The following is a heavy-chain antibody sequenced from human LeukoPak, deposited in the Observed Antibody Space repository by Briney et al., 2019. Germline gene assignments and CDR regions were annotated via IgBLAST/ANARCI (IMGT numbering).Heavy chain of an antibody. CDR1: GFTVSGNY. V-gene: IGHV3-11*04. CDR2: ISSSGTTI. D-gene: IGHD5/OR15-5a*01. CDR3: ARAVVSTINHFRDFDY. J-gene: IGHJ4*02. Sequence: GGSLRLSCAASGFTVSGNYMNWVRQAPGKGLEWLSYISSSGTTIYYADSVKGRFTISRDNAKNSLYLQMNSLRAEDTAVYYCARAVVSTINHFRDFDYWGQGTLVTVSS.